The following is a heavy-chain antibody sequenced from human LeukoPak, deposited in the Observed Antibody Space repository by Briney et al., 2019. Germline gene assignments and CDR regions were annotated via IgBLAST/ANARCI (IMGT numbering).Heavy chain of an antibody. CDR1: GFTLRSYW. D-gene: IGHD5-12*01. CDR3: ARDRVVATIDGGDYYYYYMDV. J-gene: IGHJ6*03. CDR2: INRDGSST. V-gene: IGHV3-74*01. Sequence: PGGSLRLSCAASGFTLRSYWMHWVRQVPGKGLVWVSRINRDGSSTSYADSVKGRFTISRDNAKNTLYLQMNSLRAEDTAVYYCARDRVVATIDGGDYYYYYMDVWGKGTTVTVSS.